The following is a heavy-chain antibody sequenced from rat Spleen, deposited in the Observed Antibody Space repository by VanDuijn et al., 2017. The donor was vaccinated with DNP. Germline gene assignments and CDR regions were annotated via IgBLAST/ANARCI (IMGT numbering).Heavy chain of an antibody. D-gene: IGHD4-3*01. CDR1: GFTFNNYW. J-gene: IGHJ2*01. CDR3: VRWNSGHFDY. Sequence: EVHLVESGGDVVQPGRSLKLSCLASGFTFNNYWMTWIRQVPGKGLEWFASITSSGSDTYYPDSVKGRFTISRDNAKSTLHLQMNSLRSEDMATYYCVRWNSGHFDYWGQGVMVTVSS. V-gene: IGHV5-31*01. CDR2: ITSSGSDT.